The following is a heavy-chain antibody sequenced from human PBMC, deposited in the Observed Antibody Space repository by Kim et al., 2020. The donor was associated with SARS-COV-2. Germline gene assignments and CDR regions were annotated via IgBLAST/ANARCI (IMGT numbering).Heavy chain of an antibody. D-gene: IGHD5-12*01. CDR3: ARDSGSYYFDS. CDR2: IRQDGSQK. J-gene: IGHJ4*02. CDR1: GFTFSSYW. V-gene: IGHV3-7*03. Sequence: GGSLRLSCAASGFTFSSYWMGWVRQAPGKGPEWVANIRQDGSQKYYLDSVKGRFTISRDNAENSLYLQMNSLRAEDTAVYFCARDSGSYYFDSWGQGTLVTVSS.